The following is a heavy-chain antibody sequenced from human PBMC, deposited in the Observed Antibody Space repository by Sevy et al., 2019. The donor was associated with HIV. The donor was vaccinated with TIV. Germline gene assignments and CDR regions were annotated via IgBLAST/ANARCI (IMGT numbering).Heavy chain of an antibody. V-gene: IGHV3-23*01. J-gene: IGHJ5*02. CDR1: GFTFSSHA. D-gene: IGHD3-3*01. Sequence: GGSLRLSCAASGFTFSSHAMSWVRQAPGKGLEWVSTISGSAGSTYYADSVKGRFTISRDNSKNTLYLQMNSLRAEDTAVYYCAKAYDCCSGSFSSLDPWGQGILVTVSS. CDR2: ISGSAGST. CDR3: AKAYDCCSGSFSSLDP.